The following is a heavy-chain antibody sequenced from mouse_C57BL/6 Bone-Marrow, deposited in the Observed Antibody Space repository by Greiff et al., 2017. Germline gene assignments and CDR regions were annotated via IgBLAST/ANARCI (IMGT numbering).Heavy chain of an antibody. Sequence: VQLKESGPGLVKPSQSLSLTCSVTGYSITSGYYWNWIRQFPGNKLEWMGYISYDGSNNYNPSLKNRISITRDTSKNQFFLKLNSVTTEDTATYYCARRDYGSYYFDYWGQGTTLTVSS. CDR3: ARRDYGSYYFDY. CDR1: GYSITSGYY. D-gene: IGHD1-1*01. V-gene: IGHV3-6*01. J-gene: IGHJ2*01. CDR2: ISYDGSN.